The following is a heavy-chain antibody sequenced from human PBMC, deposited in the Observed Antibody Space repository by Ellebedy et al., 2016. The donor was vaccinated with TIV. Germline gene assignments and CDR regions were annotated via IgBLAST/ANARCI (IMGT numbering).Heavy chain of an antibody. Sequence: GGSLRLXXAASGFTFSSYAMSWVRQAPGKGLEWVSAISGSGGSTYYADSVKGRFTISRDNSKNTLYLQMNSLRAEDTAVYYCAKVGGKYYFDYWGQGTLVTVSS. D-gene: IGHD1-26*01. V-gene: IGHV3-23*01. CDR3: AKVGGKYYFDY. J-gene: IGHJ4*02. CDR1: GFTFSSYA. CDR2: ISGSGGST.